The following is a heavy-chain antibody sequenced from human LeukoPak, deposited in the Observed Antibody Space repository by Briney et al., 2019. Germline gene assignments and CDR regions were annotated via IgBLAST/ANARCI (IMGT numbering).Heavy chain of an antibody. CDR3: AKGWYSSGWYVSGVFYFDY. V-gene: IGHV3-23*01. CDR1: GFTFSSYA. CDR2: ISGSGGST. Sequence: GGSLRLSCAASGFTFSSYAMSWVRQAPGKGLEWVSAISGSGGSTYYADFVKGRFTISRDNSKNTLYLQMNSLRAEDTAVYYCAKGWYSSGWYVSGVFYFDYWGQGTLVTVSS. D-gene: IGHD6-19*01. J-gene: IGHJ4*02.